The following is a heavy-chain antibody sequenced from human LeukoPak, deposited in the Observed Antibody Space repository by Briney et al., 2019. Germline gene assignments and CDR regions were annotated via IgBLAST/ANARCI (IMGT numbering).Heavy chain of an antibody. CDR3: AAQRGASLHDFWSTRLFDP. V-gene: IGHV1-58*02. D-gene: IGHD3-3*01. J-gene: IGHJ5*02. CDR1: GFTFHTSA. CDR2: IVLGSGNT. Sequence: ASVKVSCKASGFTFHTSAMQCVRQARGQRLEWIGWIVLGSGNTVYSHKFHDRVIITRDMSTSTAYMELDSLGSEDTAVYYCAAQRGASLHDFWSTRLFDPWGQGTLVTVSS.